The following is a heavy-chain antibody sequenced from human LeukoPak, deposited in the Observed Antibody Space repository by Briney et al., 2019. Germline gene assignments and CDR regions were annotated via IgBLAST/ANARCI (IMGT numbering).Heavy chain of an antibody. CDR3: ARGPQESSDGYKSFDY. V-gene: IGHV1-8*01. D-gene: IGHD5-24*01. J-gene: IGHJ4*02. CDR2: MNPNSGNT. CDR1: GCTLTQYD. Sequence: ASVKVSCKASGCTLTQYDFNWVRPATGRRLEWMGWMNPNSGNTGYAQKFQGRVTMTRNTSISTPYMELSSMRSEDTAVYYCARGPQESSDGYKSFDYWGQGTLVTVSS.